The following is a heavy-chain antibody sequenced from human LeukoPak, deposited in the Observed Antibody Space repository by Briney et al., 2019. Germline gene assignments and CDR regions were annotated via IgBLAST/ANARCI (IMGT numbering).Heavy chain of an antibody. CDR2: ISGSSTST. J-gene: IGHJ4*02. CDR1: GFTFSSYG. Sequence: GGSLRLSCAASGFTFSSYGMHWVRQAPGKGLEWVSHISGSSTSTNFADSVKGRFTISRDNAKNSLFLQMNSLRTEDTAVYFCARASSGWQFDYWGQGTLVTVSS. D-gene: IGHD6-19*01. CDR3: ARASSGWQFDY. V-gene: IGHV3-48*04.